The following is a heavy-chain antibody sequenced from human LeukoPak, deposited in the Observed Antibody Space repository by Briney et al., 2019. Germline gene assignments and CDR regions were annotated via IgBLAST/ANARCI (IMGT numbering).Heavy chain of an antibody. J-gene: IGHJ6*03. CDR2: IIPIFGTA. Sequence: SVKVSCKASGGTLSSYAISWVRQAPGQGLEWMGRIIPIFGTANYAQKFQGRVTVTTDESTSTAYMELSSLRSEDTAVYYCASQQQLVYYYYYMDVWGKGTTATVSS. D-gene: IGHD6-13*01. CDR3: ASQQQLVYYYYYMDV. V-gene: IGHV1-69*05. CDR1: GGTLSSYA.